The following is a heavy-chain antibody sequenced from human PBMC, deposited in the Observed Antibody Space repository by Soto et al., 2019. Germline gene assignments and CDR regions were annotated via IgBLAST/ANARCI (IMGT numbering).Heavy chain of an antibody. CDR2: IYYSGST. CDR3: ARQKLRSWFDP. J-gene: IGHJ5*02. D-gene: IGHD1-7*01. V-gene: IGHV4-39*01. Sequence: SETLSLTCTVSGGSISSGGYYWSWIRQPPGKGLEWIGSIYYSGSTYYNPSLKSRVTISVDTSKNQFSLKLSSVTAADTAVYYCARQKLRSWFDPWGQGTLVTVSS. CDR1: GGSISSGGYY.